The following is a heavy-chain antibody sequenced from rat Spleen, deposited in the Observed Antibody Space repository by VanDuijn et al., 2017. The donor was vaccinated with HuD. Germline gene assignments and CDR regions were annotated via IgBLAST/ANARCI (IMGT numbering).Heavy chain of an antibody. D-gene: IGHD1-10*01. J-gene: IGHJ2*01. CDR2: ISTSGGST. CDR3: TRHDYNNLYFDY. V-gene: IGHV5-25*01. Sequence: EVQLVESGGGLVQPGRSLKLSCAASGFTFNNYDMAWVRQAPTKGLERVASISTSGGSTYYRDSVKGRFTVSRDNAKSTLYLQMDSLRSEDTATYYCTRHDYNNLYFDYWGQGVMVTVSS. CDR1: GFTFNNYD.